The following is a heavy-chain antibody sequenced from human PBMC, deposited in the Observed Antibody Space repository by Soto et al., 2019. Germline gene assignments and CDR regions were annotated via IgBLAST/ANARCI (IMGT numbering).Heavy chain of an antibody. V-gene: IGHV4-34*01. CDR2: INHSITT. D-gene: IGHD3-10*01. J-gene: IGHJ5*02. Sequence: SETLSLTCAVYGGSFSGYSWTWIRQPPGRGLEWIGEINHSITTNYNPSLKSRVTLSLDPSKNLFSLKLSFVPAADTVFFYCARRTPGASETYYNSWFDPWGQGTLVTVSS. CDR3: ARRTPGASETYYNSWFDP. CDR1: GGSFSGYS.